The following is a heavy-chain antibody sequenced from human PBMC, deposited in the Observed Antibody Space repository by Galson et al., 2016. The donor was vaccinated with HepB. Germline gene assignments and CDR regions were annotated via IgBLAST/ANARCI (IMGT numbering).Heavy chain of an antibody. CDR1: GGSISVFY. D-gene: IGHD2-15*01. CDR2: IDYTGNS. Sequence: SETLSLTCTVSGGSISVFYWSWIRQSPGKGLEWIGHIDYTGNSNYSPSLKSRVTISLDASKRQFSLTLSSATPADTAVYYCAKSHSGRWPYYYRGIDVWGQRTTVIVSS. J-gene: IGHJ6*02. CDR3: AKSHSGRWPYYYRGIDV. V-gene: IGHV4-59*01.